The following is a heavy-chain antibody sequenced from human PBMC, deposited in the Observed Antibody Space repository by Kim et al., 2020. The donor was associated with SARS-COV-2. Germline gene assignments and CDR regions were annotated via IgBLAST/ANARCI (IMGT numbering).Heavy chain of an antibody. J-gene: IGHJ3*02. Sequence: SVTGRITSSRDDAKNSVYLQMNSLKAEDPAVYYCARVRGTKCAGWDAFDIWGQGTMVTVSS. CDR3: ARVRGTKCAGWDAFDI. V-gene: IGHV3-11*03. D-gene: IGHD3-10*02.